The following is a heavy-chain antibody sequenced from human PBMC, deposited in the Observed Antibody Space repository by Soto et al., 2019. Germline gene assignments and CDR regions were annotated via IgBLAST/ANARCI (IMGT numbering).Heavy chain of an antibody. CDR2: ISAYNGNT. D-gene: IGHD2-2*01. CDR3: ARDADIVVVPAAMMDRVATPGYYYYYMDV. J-gene: IGHJ6*03. CDR1: GYTFTSYG. V-gene: IGHV1-18*01. Sequence: ASVKVSCKASGYTFTSYGISWVRQAPGQGLEWMGWISAYNGNTNYAQKLQGRVTMTTDTSTSTAYMELRSLRSDDTAVYYCARDADIVVVPAAMMDRVATPGYYYYYMDVWGKGTSVTVSS.